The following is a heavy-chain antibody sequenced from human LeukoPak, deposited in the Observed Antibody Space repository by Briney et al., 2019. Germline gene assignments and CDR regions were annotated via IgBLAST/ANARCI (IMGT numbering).Heavy chain of an antibody. D-gene: IGHD2-15*01. CDR3: ASQDQGYCSGGSCYPFDY. CDR1: GLTFSSYS. CDR2: ISSSSSYI. J-gene: IGHJ4*02. Sequence: GGSLRLSCAASGLTFSSYSMNWVRQAPGKGLEWVSSISSSSSYIYYADSVKGRFTISRDNAKNSLYLQMNSLRAEDTAVYYCASQDQGYCSGGSCYPFDYWGQGTLVTVSS. V-gene: IGHV3-21*01.